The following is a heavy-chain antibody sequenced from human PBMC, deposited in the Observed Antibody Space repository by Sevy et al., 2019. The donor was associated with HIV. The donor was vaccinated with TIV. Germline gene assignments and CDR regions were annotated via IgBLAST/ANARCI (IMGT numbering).Heavy chain of an antibody. CDR1: GFTFSSYA. V-gene: IGHV3-64D*06. D-gene: IGHD2-2*01. Sequence: GESLKISCSASGFTFSSYAMHLVRQAPGKGLEYVSAIISNGGSTYYADSVKGRFTISKDNSKNTLILQMSSLRAEDPDVYYCVNGVLAECSSTSCYGAVWYDPWGLGTLVTVSS. CDR2: IISNGGST. CDR3: VNGVLAECSSTSCYGAVWYDP. J-gene: IGHJ5*02.